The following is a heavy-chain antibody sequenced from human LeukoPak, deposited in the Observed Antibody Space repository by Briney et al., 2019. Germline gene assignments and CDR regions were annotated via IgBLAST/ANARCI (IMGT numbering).Heavy chain of an antibody. CDR3: ARGPTISGTGYFDY. D-gene: IGHD1-7*01. CDR2: IDHRGDT. Sequence: SETLSLTCAVYGESFNRYYWSWIRQSPGKGLEWIAEIDHRGDTNYNPSVKGRVIISIDTSKNQFSLKVKSVTATDTAVYCCARGPTISGTGYFDYWGQGTLVTVSS. CDR1: GESFNRYY. J-gene: IGHJ4*03. V-gene: IGHV4-34*01.